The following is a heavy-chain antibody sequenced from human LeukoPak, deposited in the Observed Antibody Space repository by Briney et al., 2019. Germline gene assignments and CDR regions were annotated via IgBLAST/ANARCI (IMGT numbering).Heavy chain of an antibody. D-gene: IGHD3-3*01. CDR3: ARSGFKSGYYFDY. J-gene: IGHJ4*02. CDR1: GGSISSSNW. CDR2: IYHSGST. Sequence: SGTLSLTCAVSGGSISSSNWWSWVRQPPGKGLEWIGEIYHSGSTNYNPSLKSRVTISVDKSKNQFSLELSSVTAADTAVYYCARSGFKSGYYFDYWGQGTLVTVSS. V-gene: IGHV4-4*02.